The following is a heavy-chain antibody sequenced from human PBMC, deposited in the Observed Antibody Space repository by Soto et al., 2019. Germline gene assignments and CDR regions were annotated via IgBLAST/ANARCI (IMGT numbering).Heavy chain of an antibody. Sequence: QVQLVQSGAEVKKPGSSVKVSCKASGGTFSSYAISWVRQAPGQGLEWMGGIIPIFGTANYAQKFQGRVTITADESTSTAYMELSSLRSEDTAVYYCARARPEIQYPRGPTSDYYYGMDVWGQGTAVTVSS. J-gene: IGHJ6*02. CDR2: IIPIFGTA. CDR1: GGTFSSYA. CDR3: ARARPEIQYPRGPTSDYYYGMDV. D-gene: IGHD4-4*01. V-gene: IGHV1-69*01.